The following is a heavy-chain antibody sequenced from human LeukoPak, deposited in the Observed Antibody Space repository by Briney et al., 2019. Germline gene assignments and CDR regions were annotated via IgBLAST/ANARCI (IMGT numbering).Heavy chain of an antibody. CDR3: ARTHYYDSSGYSAFDI. Sequence: ASVKVSCKASGYAFRSHGISWVRQAPGQGLEWMGWMSANSGNTNYAQTFQGRVSMTTDTSTSTAHMELRSLRSDDTAVYYCARTHYYDSSGYSAFDIWGQGTLVTVFS. J-gene: IGHJ3*02. CDR1: GYAFRSHG. V-gene: IGHV1-18*01. CDR2: MSANSGNT. D-gene: IGHD3-22*01.